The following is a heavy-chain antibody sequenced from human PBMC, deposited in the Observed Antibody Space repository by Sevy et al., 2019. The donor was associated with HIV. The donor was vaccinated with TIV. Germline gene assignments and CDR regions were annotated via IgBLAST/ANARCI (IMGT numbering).Heavy chain of an antibody. CDR1: GFTFSSYG. CDR3: ARAGPRYCSGGSCYVGLDY. D-gene: IGHD2-15*01. Sequence: EGSLRLSCAASGFTFSSYGMHWVRQAPGKGLEWVAVIWYDGSNKHYADSVKGRFTISRDNSKNTLYLQMNSLRAEDTAVYYCARAGPRYCSGGSCYVGLDYWGQGTLVTVSS. CDR2: IWYDGSNK. V-gene: IGHV3-33*01. J-gene: IGHJ4*02.